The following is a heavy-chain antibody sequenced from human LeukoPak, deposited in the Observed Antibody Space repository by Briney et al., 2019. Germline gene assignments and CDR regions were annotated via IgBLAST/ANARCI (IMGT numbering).Heavy chain of an antibody. Sequence: PSETLSLTCAVYGGTFSGYYWSWIRQPPGKGLEWIGDINHSGSTNYNPSLKSRVTISLDTAKNQFSLKLRSVTVADEAVYYCACEGPLGIAVAGTFDYWGQGTLVTVAS. CDR1: GGTFSGYY. J-gene: IGHJ4*02. CDR2: INHSGST. CDR3: ACEGPLGIAVAGTFDY. V-gene: IGHV4-34*08. D-gene: IGHD6-19*01.